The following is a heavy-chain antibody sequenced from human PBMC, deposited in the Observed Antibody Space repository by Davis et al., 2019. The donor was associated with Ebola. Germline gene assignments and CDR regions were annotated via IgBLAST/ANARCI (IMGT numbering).Heavy chain of an antibody. Sequence: MPGGSLRLSCAASGFTFSSYAMSWVRQAPGKGLEWIGSIYHSGSTYYNPSLKSRVTISVDTSKNQFSLKLSSVTAADTAVYYCARVDDCSGGSCFYYYYGMDVWGQGTTVTVSS. CDR3: ARVDDCSGGSCFYYYYGMDV. D-gene: IGHD2-15*01. CDR2: IYHSGST. CDR1: GFTFSSYA. J-gene: IGHJ6*02. V-gene: IGHV4-38-2*01.